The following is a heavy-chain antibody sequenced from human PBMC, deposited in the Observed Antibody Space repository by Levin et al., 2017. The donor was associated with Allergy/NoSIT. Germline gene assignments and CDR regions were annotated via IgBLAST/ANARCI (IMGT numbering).Heavy chain of an antibody. CDR2: MSQDGSRK. CDR3: ARDQLDDGSASDFDN. D-gene: IGHD3-10*01. Sequence: PGGSLRLSCAASGFTFSRYWMSWVRQAPGEGLEWVASMSQDGSRKNYAASVQGRFTVSRDNTKNSLYLQMNSLRAEDTAVYYCARDQLDDGSASDFDNWGQGTLVTVSS. V-gene: IGHV3-7*03. J-gene: IGHJ5*02. CDR1: GFTFSRYW.